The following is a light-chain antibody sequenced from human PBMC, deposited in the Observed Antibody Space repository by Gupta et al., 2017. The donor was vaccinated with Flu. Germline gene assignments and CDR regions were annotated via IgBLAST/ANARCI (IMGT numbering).Light chain of an antibody. CDR1: SSDVGGYNY. V-gene: IGLV2-14*01. J-gene: IGLJ1*01. CDR2: EVS. Sequence: SALTQPASVSGSPGQSITISCTGTSSDVGGYNYVSWYQQHPGKAPKLMIYEVSNRPSGVSNRFSGSKSGNTASLKISGLQAEDEADYYCSSYTSSSTLGVFGTGTKVTVL. CDR3: SSYTSSSTLGV.